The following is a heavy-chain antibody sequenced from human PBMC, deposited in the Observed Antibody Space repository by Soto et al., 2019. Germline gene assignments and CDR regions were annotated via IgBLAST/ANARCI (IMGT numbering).Heavy chain of an antibody. CDR2: ISSSSYT. Sequence: PGGSLRLSCAASGFTFSDYYMSWIRRAPGRGLEWVSYISSSSYTNYADSVKGRFTISRDNAKNSLYLQMNSLRAEDTAVYYCARDLGSGSYFPYYGMDVWGQGTTVTVSS. J-gene: IGHJ6*02. CDR1: GFTFSDYY. V-gene: IGHV3-11*06. CDR3: ARDLGSGSYFPYYGMDV. D-gene: IGHD3-10*01.